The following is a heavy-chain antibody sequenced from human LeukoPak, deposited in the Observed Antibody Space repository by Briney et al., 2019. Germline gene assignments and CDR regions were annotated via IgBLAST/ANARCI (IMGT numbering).Heavy chain of an antibody. Sequence: SVKVSCKASGGTFSSYAISWVRQAPGQVLEWMGRIIPILGIANYAQKFQGRVTITADKSTSTAYMELSSLRSEDTAVYYCARSPTAAGLDYWGQGTLVTVSS. CDR2: IIPILGIA. J-gene: IGHJ4*02. CDR3: ARSPTAAGLDY. V-gene: IGHV1-69*04. D-gene: IGHD6-13*01. CDR1: GGTFSSYA.